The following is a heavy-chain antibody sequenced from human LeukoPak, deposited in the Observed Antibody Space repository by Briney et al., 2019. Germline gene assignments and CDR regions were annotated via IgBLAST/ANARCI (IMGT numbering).Heavy chain of an antibody. V-gene: IGHV1-2*02. CDR3: ARDQTGWGSGYYYYFDY. Sequence: GASVKVSCKASGYTFTGYYMHWVRQAPGQGLEWMGWINPNSGGTNYAQKFQGRVTMTRDTSISTAYMELSRLRSDDTAVYYCARDQTGWGSGYYYYFDYWGQGTLVTVSS. J-gene: IGHJ4*02. D-gene: IGHD3-22*01. CDR1: GYTFTGYY. CDR2: INPNSGGT.